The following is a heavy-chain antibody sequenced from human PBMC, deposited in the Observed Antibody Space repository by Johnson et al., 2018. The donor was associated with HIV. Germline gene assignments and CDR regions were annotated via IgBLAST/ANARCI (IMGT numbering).Heavy chain of an antibody. CDR3: SRPQGDAFDI. J-gene: IGHJ3*02. V-gene: IGHV3-9*01. CDR2: ISWNSGNI. Sequence: VQLMESGGGLVQPGRSLRLSCAASGFTFDDYAMHWVRQAPGMGLEWVSGISWNSGNIDYADSVKGRFTISRDNSKNPLYLQMNSLRAEDTAVYYCSRPQGDAFDIWGQGTMVTVSS. CDR1: GFTFDDYA.